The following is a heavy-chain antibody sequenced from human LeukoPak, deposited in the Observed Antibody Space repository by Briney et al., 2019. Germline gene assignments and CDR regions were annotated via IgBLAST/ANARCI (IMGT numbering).Heavy chain of an antibody. Sequence: PSETLSLTCTVSGDSITHYYWSWIRQPAGKGLEWIGRIYSSERTNYNPSLKGRVTMSIGNSKNQFSLHINSVTAADTAVYYCARDHRRYFDYWGQGTLVTVSS. CDR2: IYSSERT. J-gene: IGHJ4*02. V-gene: IGHV4-4*07. CDR3: ARDHRRYFDY. CDR1: GDSITHYY.